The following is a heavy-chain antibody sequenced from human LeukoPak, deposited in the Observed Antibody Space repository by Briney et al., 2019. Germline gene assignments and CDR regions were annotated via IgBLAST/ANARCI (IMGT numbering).Heavy chain of an antibody. CDR1: GGSISSGGYS. CDR2: IYHNGST. D-gene: IGHD4-17*01. J-gene: IGHJ4*02. Sequence: SQTLSLTCAVSGGSISSGGYSWSWIRQPPGKGLEWIGYIYHNGSTYYNPSLKSRVTISVDTSKNQFSLKLSSVTAADTAVYYCAATVTTPGSYYFDYWGQGTLVTVSS. CDR3: AATVTTPGSYYFDY. V-gene: IGHV4-30-2*01.